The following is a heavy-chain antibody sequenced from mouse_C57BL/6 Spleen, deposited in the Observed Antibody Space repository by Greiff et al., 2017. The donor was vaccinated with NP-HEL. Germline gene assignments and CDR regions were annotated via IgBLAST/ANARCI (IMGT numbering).Heavy chain of an antibody. D-gene: IGHD1-1*01. V-gene: IGHV1-80*01. Sequence: QVQLKESGAELVKPGASVKISCKASGYAFSSYWMNWVKQRPGKGLEWIGQIYPGDGDTNYNGKFKGKATLTADKSSSTAYMQLSSLTSEDSAVYFCARRLGSSYYYAMDYWGQGTSVTVSS. CDR1: GYAFSSYW. CDR3: ARRLGSSYYYAMDY. J-gene: IGHJ4*01. CDR2: IYPGDGDT.